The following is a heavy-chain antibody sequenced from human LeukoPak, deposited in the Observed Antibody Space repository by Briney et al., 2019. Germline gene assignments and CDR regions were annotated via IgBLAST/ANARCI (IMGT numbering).Heavy chain of an antibody. CDR1: GYTFTSYG. CDR3: ARAIDYGGNSAFDI. Sequence: ASVKVSRKASGYTFTSYGISWVRQAPGQGLEWMGWISAYNGNTNYAQKLQGRVTMTTDTSTSTAYMELRSLRSDDTAVYYCARAIDYGGNSAFDIWGQGTMVTVSS. J-gene: IGHJ3*02. D-gene: IGHD4-23*01. V-gene: IGHV1-18*01. CDR2: ISAYNGNT.